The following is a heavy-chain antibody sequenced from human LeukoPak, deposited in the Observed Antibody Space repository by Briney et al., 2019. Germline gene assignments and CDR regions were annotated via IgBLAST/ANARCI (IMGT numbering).Heavy chain of an antibody. J-gene: IGHJ4*02. Sequence: SETLSLTCAVSGGSISSGGYSWSWIRQPPGTGLEWIGYIYHSGSTYYNPSLKSRVTISVDRSKNQFSLKLSSVTAADTAVYYCARGDSGYSYGFDYWGQGTLVTVSS. D-gene: IGHD5-18*01. CDR2: IYHSGST. CDR3: ARGDSGYSYGFDY. CDR1: GGSISSGGYS. V-gene: IGHV4-30-2*01.